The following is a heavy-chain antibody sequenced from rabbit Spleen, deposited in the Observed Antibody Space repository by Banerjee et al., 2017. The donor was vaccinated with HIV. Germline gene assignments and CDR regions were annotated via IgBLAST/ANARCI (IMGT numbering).Heavy chain of an antibody. CDR2: IYVSSGNP. Sequence: QQQLEESGGGLVKPGGTLTLTCKVSGIDFSSWYYMCWVRQAPGKRLELIGCIYVSSGNPWYASWVNGRLSISIRTSLNSVDLKMTSLTVADTANYFCARDGAGGSYLVLWDPGTFVTVS. CDR1: GIDFSSWYY. J-gene: IGHJ4*01. V-gene: IGHV1S43*01. D-gene: IGHD8-1*01. CDR3: ARDGAGGSYLVL.